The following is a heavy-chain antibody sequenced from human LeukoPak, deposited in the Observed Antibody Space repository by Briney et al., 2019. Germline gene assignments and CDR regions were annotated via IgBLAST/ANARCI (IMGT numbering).Heavy chain of an antibody. CDR3: ARGRGCSSTSCYPDDAFDI. D-gene: IGHD2-2*01. V-gene: IGHV3-21*01. J-gene: IGHJ3*02. CDR2: ISSSCSYI. Sequence: GGSLRLSCAASGLTFSSYSMNWVRQAPGKGLEWVSSISSSCSYIYYADSVKGRFTISRDNAKNSLYLQMNSLRAEDTAVYYCARGRGCSSTSCYPDDAFDIWGQGTMVTVSS. CDR1: GLTFSSYS.